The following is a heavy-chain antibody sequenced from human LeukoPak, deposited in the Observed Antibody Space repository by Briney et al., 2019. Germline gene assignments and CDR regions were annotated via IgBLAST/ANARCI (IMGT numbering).Heavy chain of an antibody. Sequence: GGSLRLSCAASGFTFISYGMHWVRQAPGKGLEWVAFIRYDGSNKYYADSVKGRFTISRDNAKNSLYLQMNSLRAEDTALYYCAKDNFIWFGELGGCFDYWGQGTLVTVSS. V-gene: IGHV3-30*02. J-gene: IGHJ4*02. CDR3: AKDNFIWFGELGGCFDY. CDR2: IRYDGSNK. D-gene: IGHD3-10*01. CDR1: GFTFISYG.